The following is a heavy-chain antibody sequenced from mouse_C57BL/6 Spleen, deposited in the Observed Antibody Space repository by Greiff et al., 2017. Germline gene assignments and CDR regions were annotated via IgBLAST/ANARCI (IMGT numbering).Heavy chain of an antibody. V-gene: IGHV3-6*01. CDR3: AREYYGSYYFDD. CDR1: GYSITSGYY. J-gene: IGHJ2*01. Sequence: EVQLQQSGPGLVKPSQSLSLTCSVTGYSITSGYYWNWIRQFPGNKLEWMGYISYDGSNNYNPSLKNRISITRDTSKNQFFLKLNSVTTEDTATYYCAREYYGSYYFDDWGQGTTLTVSS. CDR2: ISYDGSN. D-gene: IGHD1-1*01.